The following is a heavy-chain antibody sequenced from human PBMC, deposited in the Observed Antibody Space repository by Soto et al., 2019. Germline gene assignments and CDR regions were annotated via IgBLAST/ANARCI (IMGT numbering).Heavy chain of an antibody. CDR1: GFTFSSYS. V-gene: IGHV3-21*01. D-gene: IGHD1-20*01. J-gene: IGHJ4*02. CDR2: ISSSSSYI. CDR3: DQITGKIN. Sequence: PGVSLRLSCSASGFTFSSYSMNWVRQAPGKGLEWVSSISSSSSYIYYADSVKGRFTISRDNAKNSLYLQMNSLRAEDTAVYYCDQITGKINWVQGTLVTVPS.